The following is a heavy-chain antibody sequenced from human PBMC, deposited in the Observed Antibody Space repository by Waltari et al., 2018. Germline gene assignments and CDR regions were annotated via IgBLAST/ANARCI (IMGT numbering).Heavy chain of an antibody. CDR2: MNPNSGNT. J-gene: IGHJ6*03. V-gene: IGHV1-8*01. CDR1: AYTTTSYD. D-gene: IGHD3-10*01. Sequence: VQLVQSGAEVRKPGASVKVSCQASAYTTTSYDIYWVRTATGQGLEWMGWMNPNSGNTGYAQKFQGRVTMTRNTSISTAYMELSSLRSEDTAVYYCARGRRVRGVIITYYYYYMDVWGKGTTVTVSS. CDR3: ARGRRVRGVIITYYYYYMDV.